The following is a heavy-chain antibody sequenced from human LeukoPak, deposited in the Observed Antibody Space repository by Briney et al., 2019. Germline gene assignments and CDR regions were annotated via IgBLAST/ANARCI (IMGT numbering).Heavy chain of an antibody. J-gene: IGHJ4*02. V-gene: IGHV4-34*01. CDR2: INHSGST. CDR1: GGSFSGYY. D-gene: IGHD7-27*01. Sequence: SETLSLTCAVYGGSFSGYYWSWIRQPPGKGLEWIGEINHSGSTNYNPSLKSRVTISVDTSKNQFSLKLSSVTAADTAVYYCAGLASRAGTTGDDYWGQGTLVTVSS. CDR3: AGLASRAGTTGDDY.